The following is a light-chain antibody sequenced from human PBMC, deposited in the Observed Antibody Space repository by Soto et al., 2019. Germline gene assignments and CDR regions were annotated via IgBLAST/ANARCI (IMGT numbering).Light chain of an antibody. CDR2: RNN. CDR3: AAWDDSLSGVV. CDR1: SSNIGSNY. J-gene: IGLJ2*01. V-gene: IGLV1-47*01. Sequence: QSVLTQPPSASGTPGQRVTISCSGSSSNIGSNYVYWYQQLPGTAPKLLIYRNNQRPSGVPDRFSGSKSGTSASLAISGRRSEDEAEYHCAAWDDSLSGVVFGGGTKLTVL.